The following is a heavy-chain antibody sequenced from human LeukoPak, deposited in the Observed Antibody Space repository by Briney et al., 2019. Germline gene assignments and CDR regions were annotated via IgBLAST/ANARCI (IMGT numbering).Heavy chain of an antibody. Sequence: GASVKVSCKASGYTFTSYGISWVRQAPGQGLERMGWISAYNGNTNYAQKLQGRVTMTTDTSTSTAYMELRSLRSDDTAVYYCARAYCGGDCYSTTDDAFDIWGQGTMVTVSS. V-gene: IGHV1-18*01. CDR1: GYTFTSYG. CDR2: ISAYNGNT. CDR3: ARAYCGGDCYSTTDDAFDI. J-gene: IGHJ3*02. D-gene: IGHD2-21*02.